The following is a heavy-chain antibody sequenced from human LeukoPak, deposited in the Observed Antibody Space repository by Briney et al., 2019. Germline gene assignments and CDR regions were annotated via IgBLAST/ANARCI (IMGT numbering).Heavy chain of an antibody. D-gene: IGHD5-18*01. CDR3: TKDQNGYNYGPFDY. J-gene: IGHJ4*02. Sequence: GGSLRPSCGASGFTFSSYGMHWVRQAQGKGPEWVAHISFDGSKKYYADSVKGRFTISRDNSKNTLYLQMNSLRAEDTALFYCTKDQNGYNYGPFDYWGQGTLVTVSS. CDR1: GFTFSSYG. CDR2: ISFDGSKK. V-gene: IGHV3-30*18.